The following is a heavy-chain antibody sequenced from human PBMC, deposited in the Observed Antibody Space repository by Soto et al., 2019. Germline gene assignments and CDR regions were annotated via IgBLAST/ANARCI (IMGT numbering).Heavy chain of an antibody. CDR2: IIPISGTA. Sequence: QVQLVQSGAEVKKPGSSVKVSRKASGGTFSSYAISWVRQAPGQGLEWMGGIIPISGTANYAQKFQGRVTSTADESTSTAYMELSSLRSEDTAVYYCARSQGSSTSLEIYYYYYYGMDVWGQGTTVTVSS. V-gene: IGHV1-69*01. CDR3: ARSQGSSTSLEIYYYYYYGMDV. J-gene: IGHJ6*02. CDR1: GGTFSSYA. D-gene: IGHD2-2*01.